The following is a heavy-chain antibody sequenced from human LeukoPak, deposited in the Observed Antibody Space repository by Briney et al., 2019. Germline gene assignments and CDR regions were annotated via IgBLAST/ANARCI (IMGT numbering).Heavy chain of an antibody. CDR3: ARIAVTYTFDY. Sequence: GGSLRLSCAASGFTFSSYSMNWVRQAPGKRLEWVSSISSSSSYIYYADSVKGRFTISRDNAKNSLYLQMNSLRAEDTAVYYCARIAVTYTFDYWGQGTLVTVSS. D-gene: IGHD4-17*01. CDR1: GFTFSSYS. CDR2: ISSSSSYI. J-gene: IGHJ4*02. V-gene: IGHV3-21*01.